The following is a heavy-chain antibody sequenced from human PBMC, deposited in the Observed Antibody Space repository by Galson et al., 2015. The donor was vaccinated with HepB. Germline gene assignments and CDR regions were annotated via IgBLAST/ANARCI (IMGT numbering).Heavy chain of an antibody. Sequence: SLRLSCAASGFTFSNAWMTWVRQAPGKGLEWVGRIKSKIDGGTTDYAAPVRGRFTISRDDSKTTLYLQMNSLKTEDTAVYYCTTDSWDLLSAWGQGTLVTVSS. CDR2: IKSKIDGGTT. CDR3: TTDSWDLLSA. J-gene: IGHJ5*02. V-gene: IGHV3-15*01. D-gene: IGHD1-26*01. CDR1: GFTFSNAW.